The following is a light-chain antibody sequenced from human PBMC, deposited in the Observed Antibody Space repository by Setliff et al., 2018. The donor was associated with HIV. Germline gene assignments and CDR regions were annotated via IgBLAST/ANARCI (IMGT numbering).Light chain of an antibody. CDR1: SANIGAGYD. CDR2: GNN. CDR3: QSHDTSLSGSV. J-gene: IGLJ2*01. Sequence: QSVLTQPPSVSGAPGQRVTITCTGSSANIGAGYDVHWYQQVPGTAPKLLISGNNNRPSGVPDRFSGSKSGTSASLAITGLQAEDEADYYCQSHDTSLSGSVFGGGTKVTVL. V-gene: IGLV1-40*01.